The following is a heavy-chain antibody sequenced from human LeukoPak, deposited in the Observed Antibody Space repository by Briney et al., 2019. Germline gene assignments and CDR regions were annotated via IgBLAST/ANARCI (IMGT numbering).Heavy chain of an antibody. D-gene: IGHD2-15*01. J-gene: IGHJ4*02. CDR3: ARGYCSGGSCYFNYFDY. CDR1: GFTFSSYG. CDR2: ISHDGSNK. V-gene: IGHV3-30*03. Sequence: PGGSLRLSCAASGFTFSSYGMHWVRQAPGKGLEWVAVISHDGSNKYYADSVKGRFTISRDNSKNTLYLQMNSLRAEDTAVYYCARGYCSGGSCYFNYFDYWGQGTLVTVSS.